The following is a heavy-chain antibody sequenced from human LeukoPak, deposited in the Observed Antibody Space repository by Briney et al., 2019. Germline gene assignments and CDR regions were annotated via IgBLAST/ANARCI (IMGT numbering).Heavy chain of an antibody. CDR1: GYTFTGCY. J-gene: IGHJ4*02. Sequence: ASVKVSCKASGYTFTGCYIHWLRQARGQGLEWMGWINSNSGYTNYAQKFQGRVTMTRDTSISTAYMELSSLRSDDTAVYYCARSVREVIDSSRAPFDYWGQGTLVTVSS. CDR3: ARSVREVIDSSRAPFDY. CDR2: INSNSGYT. D-gene: IGHD3-10*01. V-gene: IGHV1-2*02.